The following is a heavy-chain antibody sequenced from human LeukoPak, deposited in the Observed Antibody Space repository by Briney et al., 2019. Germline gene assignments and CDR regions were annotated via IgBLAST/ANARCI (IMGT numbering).Heavy chain of an antibody. D-gene: IGHD3-3*02. CDR1: GYTFTSYD. Sequence: ASVKVSCKASGYTFTSYDINWVRQAAGQGLEWMGWVNHNRGNTGYAQKCQGRVTMTRNTSISTAYMEPGSLRSEDPAVYYCASCLSTWGQGTLVTVSP. J-gene: IGHJ5*02. CDR3: ASCLST. V-gene: IGHV1-8*01. CDR2: VNHNRGNT.